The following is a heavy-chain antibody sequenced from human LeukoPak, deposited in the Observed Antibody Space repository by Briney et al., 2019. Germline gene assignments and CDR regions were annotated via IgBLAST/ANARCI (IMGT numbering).Heavy chain of an antibody. V-gene: IGHV3-23*01. CDR2: ISGSGGST. D-gene: IGHD2-15*01. J-gene: IGHJ4*02. CDR1: GFTFSSYA. CDR3: AKDRAGYCSGGSCPSVDY. Sequence: GSLRLSCAASGFTFSSYAMHWVRQAPGKGLEWVSAISGSGGSTYYADSVKGRFTISRDNSKNSLYLQMNSLRAEDTALYYCAKDRAGYCSGGSCPSVDYWGQGTLVTVSS.